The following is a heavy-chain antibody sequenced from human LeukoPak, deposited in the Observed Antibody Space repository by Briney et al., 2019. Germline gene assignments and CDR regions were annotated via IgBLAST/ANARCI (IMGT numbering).Heavy chain of an antibody. CDR3: AREDIVVVPAAAGWFDP. CDR2: INPNSGGT. V-gene: IGHV1-2*02. J-gene: IGHJ5*02. CDR1: GYTFTGYY. Sequence: GASVKVSCKASGYTFTGYYMHWVRPAPGQGLEWMGWINPNSGGTNHAQKFQGRVTMTRDTSISTAYMELSRLRSDDTAVYSCAREDIVVVPAAAGWFDPWGQGTLVTVSS. D-gene: IGHD2-2*01.